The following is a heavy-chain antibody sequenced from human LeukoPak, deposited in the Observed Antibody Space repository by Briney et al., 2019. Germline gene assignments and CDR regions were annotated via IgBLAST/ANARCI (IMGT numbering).Heavy chain of an antibody. V-gene: IGHV3-13*01. D-gene: IGHD3-16*01. CDR1: GFNFKNYD. CDR3: ARGWGGHGRSWGALDF. J-gene: IGHJ4*02. Sequence: GGSLRLSCAASGFNFKNYDFHWVRQAAGKRLEWVSGIGTVTDTFYLDSVEGRFTISRENAKNSFYLQMNGLRAGDTAVYYCARGWGGHGRSWGALDFWGQGILVTVSS. CDR2: IGTVTDT.